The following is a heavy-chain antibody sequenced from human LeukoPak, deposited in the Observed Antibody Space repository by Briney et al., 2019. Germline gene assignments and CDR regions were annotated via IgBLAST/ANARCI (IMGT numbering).Heavy chain of an antibody. D-gene: IGHD6-13*01. CDR1: GYTFTSYG. CDR3: ARDTAGIAAAGTQYFQH. Sequence: ASVKVTCKASGYTFTSYGISWVRQAPGQGLEGMGWISAYNGNTNYAQKLQGRVAMTTDTSTSTAYMELRSLRSDDTAVYYCARDTAGIAAAGTQYFQHWGQGTLVTVSS. V-gene: IGHV1-18*01. CDR2: ISAYNGNT. J-gene: IGHJ1*01.